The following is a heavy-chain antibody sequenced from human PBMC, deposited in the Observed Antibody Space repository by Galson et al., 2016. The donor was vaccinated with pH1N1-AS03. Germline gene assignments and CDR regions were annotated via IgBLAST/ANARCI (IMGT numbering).Heavy chain of an antibody. J-gene: IGHJ3*01. CDR2: MSYEGTTT. CDR1: GFIFTHYS. CDR3: AREEGGFGSNWLQTDAFDF. D-gene: IGHD6-13*01. Sequence: SLRLSCAASGFIFTHYSMHWVRQAPGKGLEWVAVMSYEGTTTYYADSVKGRSTISRGNSKNTLYLQMNSLRTEDTALYYCAREEGGFGSNWLQTDAFDFWGQGTMVTVSS. V-gene: IGHV3-30-3*01.